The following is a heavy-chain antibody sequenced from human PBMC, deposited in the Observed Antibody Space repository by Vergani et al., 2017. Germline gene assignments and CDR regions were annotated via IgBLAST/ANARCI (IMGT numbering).Heavy chain of an antibody. Sequence: QVQLQESGPGLVKHSETLSLTCAVYGGSFSGYYWSWIRQPPGKGLEWIGEINHSGSTNYNPSLKSRVTISVDTSKNQFSLKLSSVTAADTAVYYCARGIVVVPAASHYMDVWGKGTTVTVSS. CDR3: ARGIVVVPAASHYMDV. J-gene: IGHJ6*03. CDR2: INHSGST. CDR1: GGSFSGYY. D-gene: IGHD2-2*01. V-gene: IGHV4-34*01.